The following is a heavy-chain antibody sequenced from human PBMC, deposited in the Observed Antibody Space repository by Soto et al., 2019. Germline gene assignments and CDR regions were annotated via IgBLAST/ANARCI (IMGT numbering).Heavy chain of an antibody. V-gene: IGHV5-51*01. CDR1: GYSFPNYY. CDR3: ASLNPSSWDAFDV. Sequence: PGESLNTSCKGAGYSFPNYYVAWRRHVPGKVLEWMGIIYPGDSDTRYSPSYQGQVTISADKSIATTYLRWTRLKASATALYYCASLNPSSWDAFDVWGQGPMVTVSS. CDR2: IYPGDSDT. J-gene: IGHJ3*01.